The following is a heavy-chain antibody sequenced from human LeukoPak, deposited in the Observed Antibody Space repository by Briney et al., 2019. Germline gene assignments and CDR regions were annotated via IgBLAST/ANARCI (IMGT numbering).Heavy chain of an antibody. CDR1: GVTFSSYG. CDR3: AKDGGYCSSTSCYYYFDY. Sequence: GRSLRLSCAASGVTFSSYGMHWVRQAPGKGLEWVAVISYDGSNKYYADSVKGRFTSSRDNSKNTMYLQMNSLRAEDTAVYYCAKDGGYCSSTSCYYYFDYWGQGTLVTVSS. V-gene: IGHV3-30*18. J-gene: IGHJ4*02. D-gene: IGHD2-2*01. CDR2: ISYDGSNK.